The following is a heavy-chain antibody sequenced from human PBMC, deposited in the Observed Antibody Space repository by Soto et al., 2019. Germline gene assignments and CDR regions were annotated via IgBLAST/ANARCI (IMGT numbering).Heavy chain of an antibody. CDR2: IWYDGSNK. J-gene: IGHJ6*02. CDR3: ARDDIPGRAVAIYGMDV. D-gene: IGHD6-19*01. CDR1: GFIFSNYG. V-gene: IGHV3-33*01. Sequence: VVSQIVSCAASGFIFSNYGMHWVRQAPGKGLEWVAVIWYDGSNKYYADSVKGRFTISRDNSKNTMFLKMNSLRAEDTAVYYCARDDIPGRAVAIYGMDVWGQGTTVT.